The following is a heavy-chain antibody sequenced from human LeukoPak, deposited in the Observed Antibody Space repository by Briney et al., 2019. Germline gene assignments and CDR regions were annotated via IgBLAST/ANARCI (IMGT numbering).Heavy chain of an antibody. V-gene: IGHV3-48*03. Sequence: GGSLRLSCAASGFTFSSYEMNWVRQAPGKGLEWVSYISSSGSTIYYADSVKGRFTISRDNAKNSLYLQMNSLRAEDTAVYYCARVAAADYYYYYMDVWGKGTTVTISS. J-gene: IGHJ6*03. D-gene: IGHD2-15*01. CDR1: GFTFSSYE. CDR3: ARVAAADYYYYYMDV. CDR2: ISSSGSTI.